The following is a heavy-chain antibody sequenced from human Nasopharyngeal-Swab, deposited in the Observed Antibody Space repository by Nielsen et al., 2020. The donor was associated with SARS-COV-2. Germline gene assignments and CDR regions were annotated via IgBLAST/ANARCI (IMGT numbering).Heavy chain of an antibody. CDR1: GFYFSSFA. Sequence: GESLKISCAASGFYFSSFAMSWVRQTPGKRLEWVSGLDGTGFSTYYADSVKGRFTISRDNSKKTLFLQMNSLRAEDTAVYYCAKQWELLGVSHDAFHIWCQETMLTVSS. CDR3: AKQWELLGVSHDAFHI. J-gene: IGHJ3*02. V-gene: IGHV3-23*01. D-gene: IGHD3-10*01. CDR2: LDGTGFST.